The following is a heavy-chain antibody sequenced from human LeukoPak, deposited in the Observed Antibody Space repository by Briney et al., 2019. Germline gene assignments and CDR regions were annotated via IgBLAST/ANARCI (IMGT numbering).Heavy chain of an antibody. CDR1: GGSISSSSYY. V-gene: IGHV4-31*03. J-gene: IGHJ5*02. Sequence: PSETLSLTCTVSGGSISSSSYYWGWIRQPPGKGLEWIGYIYYSGSTYYNPSLKSRVTISVDTSKNQFSLKLSSVTAADTAVYYCARGTPVAMRGVRWFDPWGQGTLVTVSS. CDR3: ARGTPVAMRGVRWFDP. CDR2: IYYSGST. D-gene: IGHD2-2*01.